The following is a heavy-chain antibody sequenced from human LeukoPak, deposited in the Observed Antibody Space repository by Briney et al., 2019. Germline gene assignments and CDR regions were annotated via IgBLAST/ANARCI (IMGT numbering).Heavy chain of an antibody. Sequence: GGSLRLSCAASGFTFSSYAMHWVRLAPGKGLEWVAVISYDGSNKYYADSVKGRFTISRDNSKNTLYLQMNSLRAEDTAVYYCARVGVTMVWGPYYYGMDVWGKGTTVTVSS. CDR3: ARVGVTMVWGPYYYGMDV. V-gene: IGHV3-30*04. CDR1: GFTFSSYA. D-gene: IGHD3-10*01. CDR2: ISYDGSNK. J-gene: IGHJ6*04.